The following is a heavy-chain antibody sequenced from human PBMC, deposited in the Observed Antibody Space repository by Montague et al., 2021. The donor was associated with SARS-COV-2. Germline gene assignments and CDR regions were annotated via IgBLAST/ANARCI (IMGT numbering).Heavy chain of an antibody. CDR3: ARLESTRGVIIRGAFHI. J-gene: IGHJ3*02. D-gene: IGHD3-10*01. Sequence: ETLSLTCSVSGDSINNSRYYWGWIRQPPGKGLEWIGTIYYSGSAYYNPPLKSRVTISVDTSKDQFSLKLNSVTATDTAVYYCARLESTRGVIIRGAFHIWGQGTKVTVSS. CDR2: IYYSGSA. CDR1: GDSINNSRYY. V-gene: IGHV4-39*01.